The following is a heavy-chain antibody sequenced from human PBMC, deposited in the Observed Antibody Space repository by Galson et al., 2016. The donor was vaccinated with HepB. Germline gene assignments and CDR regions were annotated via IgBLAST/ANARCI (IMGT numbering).Heavy chain of an antibody. Sequence: SLRLSCAASGFTFSHYAMSWVRQAPGQGLECVTVVSGNGVSTDYADSVKGRFTVSRDKSKNTMFLQMNSLRAEDTAVYSCARLDQGRSEYLYWWGQGTLVTVSS. CDR3: ARLDQGRSEYLYW. D-gene: IGHD2-8*02. V-gene: IGHV3-23*01. J-gene: IGHJ4*02. CDR2: VSGNGVST. CDR1: GFTFSHYA.